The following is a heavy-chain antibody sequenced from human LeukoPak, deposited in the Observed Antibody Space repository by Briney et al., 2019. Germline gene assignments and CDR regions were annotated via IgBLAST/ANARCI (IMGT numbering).Heavy chain of an antibody. V-gene: IGHV4-4*02. CDR3: ARRPYCSGGSCYFFWFDP. CDR2: INHSGST. D-gene: IGHD2-15*01. J-gene: IGHJ5*02. Sequence: SETLSLTCAVSGGSISSSNWWSWVRQPPGKGLEWIGEINHSGSTNYNPSLKSRVTISVDTSKNQFSLKLSSVTAADTAVYYCARRPYCSGGSCYFFWFDPWGQGTLVTVSS. CDR1: GGSISSSNW.